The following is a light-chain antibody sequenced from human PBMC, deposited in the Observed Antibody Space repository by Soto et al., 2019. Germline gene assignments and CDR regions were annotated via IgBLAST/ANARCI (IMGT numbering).Light chain of an antibody. J-gene: IGKJ1*01. CDR2: DVS. CDR3: QQYNSYSWT. Sequence: DIKMTQSPSTLSASVEDRVTITCRASQSITSWLAWYPQKPGKAPKLLIYDVSSLESGVPSRFSGSGSGTEFTLTISSLQPDDFATYYCQQYNSYSWTFCQGTKVDNK. CDR1: QSITSW. V-gene: IGKV1-5*01.